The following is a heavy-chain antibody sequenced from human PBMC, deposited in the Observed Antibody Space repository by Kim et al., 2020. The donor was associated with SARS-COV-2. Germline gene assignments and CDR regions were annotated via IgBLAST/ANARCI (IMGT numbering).Heavy chain of an antibody. D-gene: IGHD6-19*01. J-gene: IGHJ4*02. V-gene: IGHV3-23*01. Sequence: YYKDSFKGRYTISRDKSKNTLYLEMSSLIAEDTAEYYCARDPPPHTSGWNYWGQGTLVTVSS. CDR3: ARDPPPHTSGWNY.